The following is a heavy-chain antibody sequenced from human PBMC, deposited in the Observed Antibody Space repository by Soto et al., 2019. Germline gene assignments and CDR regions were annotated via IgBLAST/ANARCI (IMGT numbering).Heavy chain of an antibody. D-gene: IGHD6-19*01. Sequence: QVQLQESGPGLVKPSQTLSLTCTVSGGSISSGGYYWSWIRQHPGKGLEGIGYIYYSGSTYSNPPLKGRVTISVDTSKNQFSLKLSSVTAADTAVYYCARDQSTRPSGWYDYYYGMDVWGQGTTVTVSS. CDR1: GGSISSGGYY. CDR3: ARDQSTRPSGWYDYYYGMDV. CDR2: IYYSGST. V-gene: IGHV4-31*03. J-gene: IGHJ6*02.